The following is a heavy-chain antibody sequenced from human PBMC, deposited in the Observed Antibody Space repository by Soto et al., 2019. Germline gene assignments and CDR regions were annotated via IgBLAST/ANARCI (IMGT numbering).Heavy chain of an antibody. Sequence: SETLSLTCAVSAESLSDYYWSWIRQAPGKGLEWIGEINHSGSTNYSPSLKSRVTISFDTSEKRFSLKLNSVTAADTAIYFCARRDCSSRSCYSGVTGYYYNCLGGWHHGTTVSVSS. J-gene: IGHJ6*02. CDR3: ARRDCSSRSCYSGVTGYYYNCLGG. D-gene: IGHD2-2*01. CDR2: INHSGST. CDR1: AESLSDYY. V-gene: IGHV4-34*01.